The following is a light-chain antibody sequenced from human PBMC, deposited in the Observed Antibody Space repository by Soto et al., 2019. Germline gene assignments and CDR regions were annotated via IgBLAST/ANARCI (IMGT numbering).Light chain of an antibody. V-gene: IGKV3-20*01. J-gene: IGKJ2*02. CDR2: GAS. CDR3: QEYGSSPRT. CDR1: QSVSSSY. Sequence: EIVLTQSPGTLSLSPGERATLSCRASQSVSSSYLAWYQQKPGQAPRLLIYGASSSATGIPGRFSGSGSGTDFTLTISRLEPEDGAVYYCQEYGSSPRTFGQGTKLEIK.